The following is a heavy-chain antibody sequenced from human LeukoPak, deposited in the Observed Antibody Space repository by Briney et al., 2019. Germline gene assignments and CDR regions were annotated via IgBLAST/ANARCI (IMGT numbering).Heavy chain of an antibody. J-gene: IGHJ4*02. CDR1: GFTFSSYA. D-gene: IGHD6-6*01. CDR3: ARGTYSSSSGGDY. Sequence: GGSLRLSCAASGFTFSSYAMHWVRQAPGKGLEWVAVISYDGSNKYYADSVKGRFTISRDNSKNTLYLQMNSLRAEDTAVYYCARGTYSSSSGGDYWGQGTLVTVSS. V-gene: IGHV3-30-3*01. CDR2: ISYDGSNK.